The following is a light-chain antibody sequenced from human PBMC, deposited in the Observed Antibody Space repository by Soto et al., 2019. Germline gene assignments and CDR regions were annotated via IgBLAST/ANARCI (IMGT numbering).Light chain of an antibody. J-gene: IGKJ2*01. CDR2: MIS. CDR3: MQATQPYT. Sequence: EIVMTQTPLSSRVTLGQPASISCRCSQSLVHRDGNTYLSWLHQRPGQPPRLLIYMISDRFSGVPDSFSGSGAGTDFTLKISRVEAEDVGVYYCMQATQPYTFGQGTKLEIE. V-gene: IGKV2-24*01. CDR1: QSLVHRDGNTY.